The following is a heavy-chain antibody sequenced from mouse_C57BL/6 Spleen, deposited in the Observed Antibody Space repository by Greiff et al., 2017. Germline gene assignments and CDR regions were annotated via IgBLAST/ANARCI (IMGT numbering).Heavy chain of an antibody. CDR1: GYAFSSSW. Sequence: QVQLQQSGPELVKPGASVKISCKASGYAFSSSWMNWVKQRPGKGLEWIGRIYPGDGDTNYNGKFKGKATLTADKSSSTAYMQLSSLTSEDSAVYVCARRELGRGDYWGQGTTLTVSS. V-gene: IGHV1-82*01. CDR3: ARRELGRGDY. CDR2: IYPGDGDT. J-gene: IGHJ2*01. D-gene: IGHD4-1*01.